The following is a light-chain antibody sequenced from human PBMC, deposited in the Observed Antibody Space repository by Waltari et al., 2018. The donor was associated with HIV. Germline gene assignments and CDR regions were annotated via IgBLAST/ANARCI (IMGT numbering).Light chain of an antibody. CDR2: SAS. CDR1: ENIGNW. V-gene: IGKV1-5*03. CDR3: QQYNVYPWT. J-gene: IGKJ1*01. Sequence: DIEMTQSPSTLSASVGDTVTITCRTSENIGNWLAWYQMKPGKAPDLLIYSASTLKSGVPSRFSGRGSGTEFALTVRGLQPDDFGTFFCQQYNVYPWTFGQGTRVDLK.